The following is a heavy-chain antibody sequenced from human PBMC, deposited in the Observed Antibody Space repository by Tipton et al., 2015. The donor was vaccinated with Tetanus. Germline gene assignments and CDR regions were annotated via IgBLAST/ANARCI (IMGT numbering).Heavy chain of an antibody. CDR1: GFSVSSSAYY. J-gene: IGHJ4*02. V-gene: IGHV4-39*01. CDR3: ARHAGAGATIWGTDY. D-gene: IGHD3-9*01. CDR2: AYYSGTT. Sequence: TLSLTCSVSGFSVSSSAYYWGWIRQPPGKGLEWIGSAYYSGTTKYNPALKSRVTISVDTSKNQFSLRLSSVTAADTAVYYCARHAGAGATIWGTDYWGQGTLVTVSS.